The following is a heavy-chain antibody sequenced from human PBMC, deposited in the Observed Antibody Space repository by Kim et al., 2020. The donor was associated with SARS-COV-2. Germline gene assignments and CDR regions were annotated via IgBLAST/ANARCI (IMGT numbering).Heavy chain of an antibody. CDR2: IIPIFGTA. Sequence: SVKVSCKASGGTFSSYAISWVRQAPGQGLEWMGGIIPIFGTANYAQKFQGRVTITADESTSTAYMELSSLRSEDTAVYYCARSPGVDGYSGYVPLDYWGQGTLVTVSS. J-gene: IGHJ4*02. D-gene: IGHD5-12*01. CDR3: ARSPGVDGYSGYVPLDY. V-gene: IGHV1-69*13. CDR1: GGTFSSYA.